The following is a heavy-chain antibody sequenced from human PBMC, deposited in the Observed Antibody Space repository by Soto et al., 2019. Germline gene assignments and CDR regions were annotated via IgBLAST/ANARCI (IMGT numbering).Heavy chain of an antibody. Sequence: SETLSLTCTVSGASISPHYWSWIRQPPGEGLEWIGYIYYSGSTYYNPSLKSRVSISADTSKNQFSLRLSLVTAADTAVYYCARDLTTTYTHYGLDVWGQGTTVTVSS. CDR3: ARDLTTTYTHYGLDV. J-gene: IGHJ6*02. V-gene: IGHV4-59*06. CDR2: IYYSGST. CDR1: GASISPHY.